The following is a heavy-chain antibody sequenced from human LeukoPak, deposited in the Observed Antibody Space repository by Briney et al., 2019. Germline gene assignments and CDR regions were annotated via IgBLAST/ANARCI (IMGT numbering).Heavy chain of an antibody. CDR3: ARDRVGQQLVGRKNNYYYMDV. D-gene: IGHD6-13*01. J-gene: IGHJ6*03. Sequence: SETLSLTCTVSGYSISSNYYWSCLRQPPGKGLEWIKYIHYSRSTNYNPSIKSRVTISGDTYKDQFSLQLRSVTAADTAVYYCARDRVGQQLVGRKNNYYYMDVWGKGTTVTISS. V-gene: IGHV4-59*01. CDR1: GYSISSNYY. CDR2: IHYSRST.